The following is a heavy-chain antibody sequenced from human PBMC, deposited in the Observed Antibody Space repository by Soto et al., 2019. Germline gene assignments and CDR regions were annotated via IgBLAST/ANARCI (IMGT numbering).Heavy chain of an antibody. CDR1: GFSLSHSEVG. J-gene: IGHJ4*02. CDR3: AHRRYCSGGSCFDS. V-gene: IGHV2-5*02. CDR2: IYWDDDE. Sequence: QITLTESGPTLVKPTQTLTLTCTFSGFSLSHSEVGLGWIRQPPGKALEWLAVIYWDDDERYSPSQKYRLTITKDSSKNQVVLTMTNMDLVDTDTYYCAHRRYCSGGSCFDSLGPGTLVTVSS. D-gene: IGHD2-15*01.